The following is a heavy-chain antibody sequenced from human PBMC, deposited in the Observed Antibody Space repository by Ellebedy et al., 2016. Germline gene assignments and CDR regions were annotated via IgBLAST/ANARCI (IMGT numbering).Heavy chain of an antibody. CDR1: GGSFSGYY. D-gene: IGHD3-10*01. CDR2: INHSGST. J-gene: IGHJ6*02. CDR3: ARLRGTMVRGVINYYYYGMDV. Sequence: GSLRLXXAVYGGSFSGYYWSWIRQPPGKGLEWIGEINHSGSTNYNPSLKSRVTISVDTSKNQFSLKLSSVTAADTAVYYCARLRGTMVRGVINYYYYGMDVWGQGTTVTVSS. V-gene: IGHV4-34*01.